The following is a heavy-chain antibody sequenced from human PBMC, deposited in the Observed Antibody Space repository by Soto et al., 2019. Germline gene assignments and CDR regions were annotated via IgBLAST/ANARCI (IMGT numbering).Heavy chain of an antibody. J-gene: IGHJ6*03. CDR1: GGTFSSYT. D-gene: IGHD2-2*01. Sequence: QVQLVQSGAEVKKPGSSVKVSCKASGGTFSSYTISWVRQAPGQGLEWMGRIIPILGIANYAQKFQGRVTITADKSTSTAYMELSSLRSDDTAVYYCAREGYCSSTSCQYYYYYMDVWGKGTTVTVSS. CDR3: AREGYCSSTSCQYYYYYMDV. V-gene: IGHV1-69*08. CDR2: IIPILGIA.